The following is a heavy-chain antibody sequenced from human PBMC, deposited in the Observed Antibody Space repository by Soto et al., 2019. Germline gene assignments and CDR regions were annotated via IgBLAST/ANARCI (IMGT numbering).Heavy chain of an antibody. CDR3: ARGLCTNGVCQISSMDY. J-gene: IGHJ4*02. CDR2: IYYSGST. Sequence: PSETLSLPCTVSGGSISSGDYYWSWIRQPPGKGLEWIGYIYYSGSTYYNPSLKSRVTISVDTSKNQFSLKLSSVTAADTAVYYCARGLCTNGVCQISSMDYWGQGTVVTVSS. V-gene: IGHV4-30-4*01. CDR1: GGSISSGDYY. D-gene: IGHD2-8*01.